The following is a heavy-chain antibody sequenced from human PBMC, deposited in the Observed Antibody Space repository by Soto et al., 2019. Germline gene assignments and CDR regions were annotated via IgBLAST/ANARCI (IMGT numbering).Heavy chain of an antibody. CDR1: GYTFTSYG. Sequence: ASLKVSCKASGYTFTSYGISWVRQAPGQGLEWMGWIRAHNGNTNYAQKLQGRVTMTTDTSTSTAYMELRSLRSDDTAVYYCARGGLVGAGGYYYYYGMDVWGQGTTVTVS. CDR3: ARGGLVGAGGYYYYYGMDV. V-gene: IGHV1-18*01. J-gene: IGHJ6*02. D-gene: IGHD1-26*01. CDR2: IRAHNGNT.